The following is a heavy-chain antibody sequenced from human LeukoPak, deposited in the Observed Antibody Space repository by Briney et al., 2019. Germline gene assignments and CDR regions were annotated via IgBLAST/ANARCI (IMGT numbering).Heavy chain of an antibody. D-gene: IGHD3-22*01. Sequence: GGSLRLSCAASGFTFNSYWMHWVRQAPGKGLLWVSRINTDGSSTHYADSVKGRLTISRDNAKNMLYLQMDGLRAEDTAVYYCVVWGEDSSGHRFDHWGQGTLVTVSS. CDR3: VVWGEDSSGHRFDH. CDR2: INTDGSST. J-gene: IGHJ4*02. CDR1: GFTFNSYW. V-gene: IGHV3-74*01.